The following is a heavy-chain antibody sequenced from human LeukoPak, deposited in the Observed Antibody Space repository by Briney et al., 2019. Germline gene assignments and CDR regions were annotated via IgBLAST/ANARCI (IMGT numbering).Heavy chain of an antibody. CDR2: ICGSGGST. CDR3: ANSGGIKSGNCSSTSCYSVGTFDP. Sequence: PGGSLRLSCAASGFTFSSYVMSWVREALGKGLEWVSTICGSGGSTYYADSVKGRFTISSENSQHTLYMQMNSLRAEVTAVYYCANSGGIKSGNCSSTSCYSVGTFDPWGQGTLVTVSS. D-gene: IGHD2-2*02. CDR1: GFTFSSYV. V-gene: IGHV3-23*01. J-gene: IGHJ5*02.